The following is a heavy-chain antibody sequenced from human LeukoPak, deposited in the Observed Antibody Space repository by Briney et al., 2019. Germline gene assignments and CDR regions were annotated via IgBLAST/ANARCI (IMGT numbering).Heavy chain of an antibody. V-gene: IGHV3-48*04. J-gene: IGHJ4*02. Sequence: GGSLRLSCAASGFTFSSYSMNWVRQAPGKGLEWVSYISSSSSTIYYADSVKGRFTISRDNAKNSLYLQMNSLRAEDTAVYYCARTSCGGDCYPGDYWGQGTLVTVSS. D-gene: IGHD2-21*02. CDR1: GFTFSSYS. CDR3: ARTSCGGDCYPGDY. CDR2: ISSSSSTI.